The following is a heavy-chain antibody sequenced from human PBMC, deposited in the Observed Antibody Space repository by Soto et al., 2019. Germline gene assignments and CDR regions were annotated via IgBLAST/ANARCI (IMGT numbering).Heavy chain of an antibody. CDR3: ARDMPYDSSGSSFFDP. Sequence: PSETLSLTCTVSGGSITNYYWSWIRQPPGKGLEWIGYIYYSGHPKYNPSLKSRVTISVDTSKNQFSLKLSSVTAADTAVYYCARDMPYDSSGSSFFDPWGQGTLVTVSS. V-gene: IGHV4-59*01. J-gene: IGHJ5*02. CDR2: IYYSGHP. D-gene: IGHD3-22*01. CDR1: GGSITNYY.